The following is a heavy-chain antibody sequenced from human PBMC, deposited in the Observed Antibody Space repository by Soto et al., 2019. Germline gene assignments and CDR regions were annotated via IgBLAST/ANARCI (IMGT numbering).Heavy chain of an antibody. CDR2: TRNKAKSYTT. CDR1: GFIFSDHY. D-gene: IGHD6-19*01. Sequence: EVQLVESGGGLVQPGGSLRLSCAASGFIFSDHYMDWVRQAPGKGLEWVGRTRNKAKSYTTEYAASVEGRFTISRDDSKNSLYLQMNSLKTEDTAVYYCVRVSYSSGWKPVDYWGQGTLVTVSS. CDR3: VRVSYSSGWKPVDY. J-gene: IGHJ4*02. V-gene: IGHV3-72*01.